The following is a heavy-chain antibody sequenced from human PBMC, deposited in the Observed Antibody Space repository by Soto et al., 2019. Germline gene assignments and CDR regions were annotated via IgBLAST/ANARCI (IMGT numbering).Heavy chain of an antibody. Sequence: QVQLVESGGGVVQPGRSLRLSCAASGFTFSSYGMHWVRQAPGKGLEWVAVISYDGSNKYYADSVKGRFTISRDNSKNTLYLQMNSRRAEETAVYYCAQVIGYVWGSAPLDYWGQGTLVTVSS. CDR2: ISYDGSNK. CDR1: GFTFSSYG. V-gene: IGHV3-30*18. CDR3: AQVIGYVWGSAPLDY. D-gene: IGHD3-16*01. J-gene: IGHJ4*02.